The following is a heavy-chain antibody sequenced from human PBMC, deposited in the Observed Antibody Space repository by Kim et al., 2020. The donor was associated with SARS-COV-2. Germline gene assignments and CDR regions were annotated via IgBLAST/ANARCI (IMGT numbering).Heavy chain of an antibody. D-gene: IGHD3-10*01. Sequence: GESLKISCKGSGYSFTSYWIGWVRQMPGKGLEWMGIIYPGDSDTRYSPSFQGQVTISADKSISTAYLQWSSLKASDTAMYYCARHSTMVRGVDYGPTSPNDYWGQGTLVTVSS. CDR3: ARHSTMVRGVDYGPTSPNDY. J-gene: IGHJ4*02. V-gene: IGHV5-51*01. CDR1: GYSFTSYW. CDR2: IYPGDSDT.